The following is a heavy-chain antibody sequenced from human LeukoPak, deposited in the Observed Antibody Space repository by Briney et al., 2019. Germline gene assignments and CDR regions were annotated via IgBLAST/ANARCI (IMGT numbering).Heavy chain of an antibody. CDR2: ISSSSSTI. CDR3: ARDQGSSSGYYYWFDY. D-gene: IGHD3-22*01. CDR1: RFTFSDYY. Sequence: GGSLRLSCAASRFTFSDYYMSWIRQAPGKGLEWVSYISSSSSTIYYADSVKGRFTISRDNAKNSLYLQMNSLRDEDTAVYYCARDQGSSSGYYYWFDYWGQGTLVTVSS. V-gene: IGHV3-11*04. J-gene: IGHJ4*02.